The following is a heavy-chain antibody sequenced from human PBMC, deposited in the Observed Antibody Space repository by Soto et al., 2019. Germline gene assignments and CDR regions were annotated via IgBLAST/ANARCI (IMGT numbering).Heavy chain of an antibody. D-gene: IGHD2-21*01. Sequence: LSGGSISGGTYYWSWIRQPPGQGLEWIGYIYFSGSTYYNPSLKSRVIISVDTSKNQFSLRLSSVTAADTAVYYCARGDWPTQMDVWGQGTTVTVSS. CDR1: GGSISGGTYY. CDR2: IYFSGST. V-gene: IGHV4-31*02. J-gene: IGHJ6*02. CDR3: ARGDWPTQMDV.